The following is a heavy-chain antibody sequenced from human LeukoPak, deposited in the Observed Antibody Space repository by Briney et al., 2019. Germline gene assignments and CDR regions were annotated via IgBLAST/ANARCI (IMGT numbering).Heavy chain of an antibody. D-gene: IGHD2-2*01. J-gene: IGHJ4*01. V-gene: IGHV3-30*03. Sequence: PGGSLRLSCAASGFSFSNYGIHWVCQAPGKGLEWVSMISFDGSNKNYADSVRGRFTISRDNSKNTAYLQMNSLRPEDTAVYYCAPGCSSASCYGRWGEGTLATVSS. CDR3: APGCSSASCYGR. CDR1: GFSFSNYG. CDR2: ISFDGSNK.